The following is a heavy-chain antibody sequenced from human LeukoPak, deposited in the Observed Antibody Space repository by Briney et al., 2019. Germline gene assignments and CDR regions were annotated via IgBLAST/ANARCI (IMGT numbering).Heavy chain of an antibody. Sequence: GGSLRLSCAASGFTFRNYVIHWVRRAPGKGLEWVAVTSSDLNVKLYADSVKGRFTISRDNSRSTLYLQMNSLRPEDTAIYYCAREGYYGSGSPPSLYFDYWGQGTLVTVSS. D-gene: IGHD3-10*01. J-gene: IGHJ4*02. V-gene: IGHV3-30-3*01. CDR2: TSSDLNVK. CDR3: AREGYYGSGSPPSLYFDY. CDR1: GFTFRNYV.